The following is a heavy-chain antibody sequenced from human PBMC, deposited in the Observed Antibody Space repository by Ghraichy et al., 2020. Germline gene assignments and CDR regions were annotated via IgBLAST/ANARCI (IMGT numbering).Heavy chain of an antibody. J-gene: IGHJ6*02. V-gene: IGHV3-74*01. Sequence: GGSLRLSCAASGFTFSSYWMHWVRQAPGKGLVWVSRINFDGSSTSYADSVKGRFTISRDNAKNTVYLQMNSLRVEDTAVYYCARVDQARYYGMDVWGQGTTVTVSS. CDR1: GFTFSSYW. CDR3: ARVDQARYYGMDV. CDR2: INFDGSST. D-gene: IGHD2-2*01.